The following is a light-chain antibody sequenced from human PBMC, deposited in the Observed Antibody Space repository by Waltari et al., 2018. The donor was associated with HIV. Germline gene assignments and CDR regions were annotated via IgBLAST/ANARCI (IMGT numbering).Light chain of an antibody. Sequence: QSVLAQPPSASGTPGQRVTISCSGSSSNIGSNTVHWYQQLPGTATKLLIYTNNQRPAGVPDRFSGSKSGTSASLAISGLQSEDEADYYCAAWDDSLNGVVFGGGTKLTVL. CDR1: SSNIGSNT. V-gene: IGLV1-44*01. CDR3: AAWDDSLNGVV. J-gene: IGLJ2*01. CDR2: TNN.